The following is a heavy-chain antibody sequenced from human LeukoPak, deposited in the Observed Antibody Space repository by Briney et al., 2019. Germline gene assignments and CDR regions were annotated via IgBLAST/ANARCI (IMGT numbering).Heavy chain of an antibody. V-gene: IGHV4-59*12. Sequence: SETLSLTCTVSGGSLSTYYWSWIRQPPGKGLEWIGHIYSSDTTNYNPSLKSRVTISADTSKNQFSLKLSSVTAADTAVYYCAREGYYYDSRGYYTHDYWGQGTLVTVSS. D-gene: IGHD3-22*01. CDR2: IYSSDTT. CDR3: AREGYYYDSRGYYTHDY. CDR1: GGSLSTYY. J-gene: IGHJ4*02.